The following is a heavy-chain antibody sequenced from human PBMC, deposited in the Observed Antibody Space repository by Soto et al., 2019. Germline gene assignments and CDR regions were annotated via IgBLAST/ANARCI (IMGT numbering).Heavy chain of an antibody. V-gene: IGHV1-18*04. CDR1: GYTFTSYG. CDR3: ASDRWSSTCCDRQRYYYGMDA. CDR2: ISAYNGNT. Sequence: ASVKVSCKASGYTFTSYGISWVRQAPGQGLEWMGWISAYNGNTNYAQKLPGRVTMTTDRSTTTAHMELTSLRSEDTAAYYSASDRWSSTCCDRQRYYYGMDAWGQGTTVTVSS. D-gene: IGHD2-2*02. J-gene: IGHJ6*02.